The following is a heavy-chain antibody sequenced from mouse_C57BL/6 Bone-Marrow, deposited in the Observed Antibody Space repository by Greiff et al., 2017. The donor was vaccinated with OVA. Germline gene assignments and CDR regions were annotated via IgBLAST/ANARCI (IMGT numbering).Heavy chain of an antibody. CDR3: ASAVFAY. Sequence: QVQLQQPGAELVKPGASVKLSCKASGYTFTSYWMQWVKQRPGQGLEWIGEIDPSDSYTNYNQKFKGKATLTVDTSSSTAYMQLNSLTSAESAVYYCASAVFAYWGQGTLVTGSA. CDR2: IDPSDSYT. CDR1: GYTFTSYW. V-gene: IGHV1-50*01. J-gene: IGHJ3*01.